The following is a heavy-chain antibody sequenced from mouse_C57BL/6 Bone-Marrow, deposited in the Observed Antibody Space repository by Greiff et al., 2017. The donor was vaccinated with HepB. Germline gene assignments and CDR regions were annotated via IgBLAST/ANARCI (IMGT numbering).Heavy chain of an antibody. Sequence: EVPLVESGGGLVKPGGSLKLSCAASGFTFSDYGMHWVRQAPEKGLEWVAYISSGSSTIYYADTVQGRFTISRDNAKNTLFLQMTSLRSEDTAMYYCALRDYYAMDYWGQGTSVTVSS. J-gene: IGHJ4*01. CDR2: ISSGSSTI. V-gene: IGHV5-17*01. CDR3: ALRDYYAMDY. CDR1: GFTFSDYG.